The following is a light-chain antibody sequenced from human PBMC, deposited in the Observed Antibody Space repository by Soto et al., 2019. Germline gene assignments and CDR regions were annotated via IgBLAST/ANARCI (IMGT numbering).Light chain of an antibody. Sequence: QSVLTQPSSASASLGQSVNLTCTRSSWHSSCIIAWHQQQPGKAPPYLMKLEGSGSYNKGSGVPDRFSGSSSGADRYLTILRSQDEDEADYYWQTEDRNILVFGGGTKLTVL. CDR1: SWHSSCI. V-gene: IGLV4-60*02. CDR3: QTEDRNILV. CDR2: LEGSGSY. J-gene: IGLJ2*01.